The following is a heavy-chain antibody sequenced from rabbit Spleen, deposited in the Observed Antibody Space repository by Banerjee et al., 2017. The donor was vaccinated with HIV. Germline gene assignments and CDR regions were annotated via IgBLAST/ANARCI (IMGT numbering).Heavy chain of an antibody. CDR2: IDTGSRDFT. CDR1: GFSFSFSSY. J-gene: IGHJ4*01. D-gene: IGHD4-1*01. Sequence: QSLEESGGDLVNPGASLTLTCKASGFSFSFSSYMCWVCQAPGKGLDWIACIDTGSRDFTYYASWAKGRFTFSKTSSTTVTLQMTSLTDADTATYFCARDLDDVIGWNFGWWGPGTPVTVS. V-gene: IGHV1S40*01. CDR3: ARDLDDVIGWNFGW.